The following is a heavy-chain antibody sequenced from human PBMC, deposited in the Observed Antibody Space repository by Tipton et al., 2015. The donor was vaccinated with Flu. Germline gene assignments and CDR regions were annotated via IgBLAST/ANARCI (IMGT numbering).Heavy chain of an antibody. CDR3: ARAKGDPSNRPYYYYYGMDV. V-gene: IGHV4-34*01. CDR2: INHSGST. J-gene: IGHJ6*02. D-gene: IGHD3-16*01. CDR1: GGSFSGYY. Sequence: GLVKPSDSLSLTCAVSGGSFSGYYWSWIRQSPEKGLEWIGEINHSGSTNYNPSLRSRVGIFLDTSRNQFSLSLTSLTAADAGVYYCARAKGDPSNRPYYYYYGMDVWGQGTAVAVS.